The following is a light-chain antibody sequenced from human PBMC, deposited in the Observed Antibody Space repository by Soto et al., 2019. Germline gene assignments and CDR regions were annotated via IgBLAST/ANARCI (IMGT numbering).Light chain of an antibody. CDR1: SSDVGSYNL. CDR2: EGS. Sequence: QSVLTKPASLSGSPGRSITISCTGTSSDVGSYNLVSWYQQHPGKAPKLMIYEGSKRPSGVSNRFSGSKSGNTASLTISGLQAEDEADYYCCSYAGSSTSLYVFGTGTKVTVL. CDR3: CSYAGSSTSLYV. J-gene: IGLJ1*01. V-gene: IGLV2-23*01.